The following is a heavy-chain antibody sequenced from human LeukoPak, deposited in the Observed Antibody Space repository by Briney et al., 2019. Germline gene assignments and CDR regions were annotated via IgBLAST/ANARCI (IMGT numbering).Heavy chain of an antibody. Sequence: GGSLRLSCAASGFTFSSYWMSWVRQAPGKGLEWVANIKQDGSEKYYVDSVKGRFTISRDNAKNSLYLQMNSLRAEDTAVYYCARPEWQQQLGAFDIWGQGTMVTVSS. CDR2: IKQDGSEK. CDR3: ARPEWQQQLGAFDI. CDR1: GFTFSSYW. J-gene: IGHJ3*02. V-gene: IGHV3-7*01. D-gene: IGHD6-13*01.